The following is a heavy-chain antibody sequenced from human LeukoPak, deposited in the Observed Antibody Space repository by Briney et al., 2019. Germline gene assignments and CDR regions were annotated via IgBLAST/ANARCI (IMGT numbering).Heavy chain of an antibody. D-gene: IGHD3-3*01. CDR1: RFTFSTYA. Sequence: PGGSLRLSCAASRFTFSTYAMSWVRQAPGKGLEWISAISGSGGSTYYADSVKGRFTISRDNSKNTLYLQMNSLRAEDTAVYYCARKGGYYDFWCGYYYGMDVWGQGTTVTVSS. V-gene: IGHV3-23*01. CDR2: ISGSGGST. J-gene: IGHJ6*02. CDR3: ARKGGYYDFWCGYYYGMDV.